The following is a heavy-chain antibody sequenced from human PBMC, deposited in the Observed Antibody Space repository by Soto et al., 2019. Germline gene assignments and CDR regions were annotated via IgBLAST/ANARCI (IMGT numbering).Heavy chain of an antibody. V-gene: IGHV3-64*01. D-gene: IGHD6-6*01. J-gene: IGHJ6*03. Sequence: PGGSLRLSCATSGFTFSTYAMHWVRQAPGKGLEYVSAISSNGRSTYYANSVKGRFTISRDNSKNTVYLQMGSLRPEDMAVYYCARRARPDFYYMDVWGKGTTVTVSS. CDR2: ISSNGRST. CDR3: ARRARPDFYYMDV. CDR1: GFTFSTYA.